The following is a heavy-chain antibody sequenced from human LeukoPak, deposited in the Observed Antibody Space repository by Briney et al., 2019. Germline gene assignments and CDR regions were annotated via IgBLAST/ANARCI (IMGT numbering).Heavy chain of an antibody. CDR1: GITFRSSS. CDR3: AQPDF. J-gene: IGHJ4*02. Sequence: QPGGSRRLSCVASGITFRSSSMHWVRQAPGKGLEWLAFIRFDGSTKSYADSGKGRFTVSRDNSKSTLYLQMNRLRAEDTAVYYCAQPDFWGQGTLVTVSS. CDR2: IRFDGSTK. V-gene: IGHV3-30*02.